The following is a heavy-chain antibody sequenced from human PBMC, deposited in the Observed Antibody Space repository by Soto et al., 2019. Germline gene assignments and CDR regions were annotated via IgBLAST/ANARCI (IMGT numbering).Heavy chain of an antibody. CDR2: ISYDGSNK. CDR1: GFTFSSYA. V-gene: IGHV3-30-3*01. CDR3: ARERPVLRYFDWLGAFDI. Sequence: GGSLRLSCAASGFTFSSYAMHWVRQAPGKGLEWVAVISYDGSNKYYADSVKGRFTISRDNSKNTLYLQMNSLRAEDTAVYYCARERPVLRYFDWLGAFDIWGQGTMVTVSS. J-gene: IGHJ3*02. D-gene: IGHD3-9*01.